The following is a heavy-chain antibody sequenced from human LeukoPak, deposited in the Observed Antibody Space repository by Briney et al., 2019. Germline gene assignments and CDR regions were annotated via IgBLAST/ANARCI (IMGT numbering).Heavy chain of an antibody. CDR3: AEDPDYGSGNMGV. CDR1: GFTFRSYG. D-gene: IGHD3-10*01. J-gene: IGHJ6*03. CDR2: IRYDGSNK. Sequence: GGSLRLSCAASGFTFRSYGIHWVRQAPGKGLEWVAFIRYDGSNKYYADSVKGRFTISRDNSKNTLYVQMNSLRDEDTAVYYCAEDPDYGSGNMGVWGKGTTVPISS. V-gene: IGHV3-30*02.